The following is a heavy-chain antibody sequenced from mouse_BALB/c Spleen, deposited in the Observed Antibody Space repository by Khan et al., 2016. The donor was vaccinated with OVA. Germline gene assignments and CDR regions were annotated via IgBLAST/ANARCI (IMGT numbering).Heavy chain of an antibody. CDR1: GYTFTSYY. V-gene: IGHV1S81*02. CDR2: INPRNGGT. J-gene: IGHJ3*01. Sequence: QIQLVQSGAELVKPGASVRLSCQASGYTFTSYYLYWVTQRPGQGLEWIGDINPRNGGTNFNEKFKSKATLTVAKSSSTAYMQLSSLTSEDSAVFYCTRSGYGTLDYWGQGTLGTVSA. D-gene: IGHD2-1*01. CDR3: TRSGYGTLDY.